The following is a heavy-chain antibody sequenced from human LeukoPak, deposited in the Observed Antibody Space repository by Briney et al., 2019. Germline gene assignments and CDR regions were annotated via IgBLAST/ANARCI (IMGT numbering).Heavy chain of an antibody. CDR2: ISYDGNLK. D-gene: IGHD4-17*01. V-gene: IGHV3-30*18. J-gene: IGHJ4*02. Sequence: PGGSLRLACAASGFEFSNYAIHWVRQAPGKGLEWVAVISYDGNLKHYGDSVQGRFITSRDNAKNSLHLQMNSLRAEDTGVYYCAKDRGNDYGVFDYWGQGILVTVSS. CDR3: AKDRGNDYGVFDY. CDR1: GFEFSNYA.